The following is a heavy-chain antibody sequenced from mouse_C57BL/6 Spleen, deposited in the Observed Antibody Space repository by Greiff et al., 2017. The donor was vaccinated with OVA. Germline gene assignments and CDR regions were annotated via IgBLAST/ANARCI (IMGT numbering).Heavy chain of an antibody. V-gene: IGHV14-3*01. CDR1: GFNIKNTY. D-gene: IGHD1-1*01. J-gene: IGHJ1*03. Sequence: EVNVVESVAELVRPGASVKLSCTASGFNIKNTYMHWVKQRPEQGLEWIGRIDPANGNTKYAPKFQGKATITADTSSNTAYLQLSSLTSEDTAIYYCASPSTVVATEGYFDVWGTGTTVTVSS. CDR2: IDPANGNT. CDR3: ASPSTVVATEGYFDV.